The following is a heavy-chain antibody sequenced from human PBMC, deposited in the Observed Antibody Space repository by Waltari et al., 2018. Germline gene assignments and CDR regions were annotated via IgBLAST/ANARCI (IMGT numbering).Heavy chain of an antibody. V-gene: IGHV4-38-2*02. CDR3: AGGRVGRGLGEFDY. Sequence: QVQLQESGPGLVKPSETLSLTCTVSGYSISSGYYWGWIRQPPGKGLEWIGSIYHSGSTYYNPSLKSRVTISVDTSKNQFSLKLSSVTAADTAVYYCAGGRVGRGLGEFDYWGQGTLVTVSS. CDR1: GYSISSGYY. D-gene: IGHD3-10*01. CDR2: IYHSGST. J-gene: IGHJ4*02.